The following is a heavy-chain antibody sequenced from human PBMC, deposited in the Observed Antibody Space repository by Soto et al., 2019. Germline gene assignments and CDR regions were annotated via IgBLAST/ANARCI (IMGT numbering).Heavy chain of an antibody. D-gene: IGHD3-16*01. J-gene: IGHJ4*02. V-gene: IGHV1-69*01. Sequence: QLVQSGSEVKKPGSSVKVSCQASGGTFSGYVVTWVRQAPGQGLEWMGEFVPLFGTTNYAQRFSGRITITAEESTSTAYMGLRILRSDDTAVYYCATHGLGVSSPPYFDNWGQGTLVTVSS. CDR3: ATHGLGVSSPPYFDN. CDR1: GGTFSGYV. CDR2: FVPLFGTT.